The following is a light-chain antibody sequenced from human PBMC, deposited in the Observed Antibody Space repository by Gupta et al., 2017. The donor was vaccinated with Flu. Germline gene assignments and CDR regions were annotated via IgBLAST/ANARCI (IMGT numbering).Light chain of an antibody. J-gene: IGKJ2*01. CDR2: AAY. CDR3: QNDGSGPYT. CDR1: QDIRNL. V-gene: IGKV1-27*01. Sequence: PSSLSASVGDRVTITCRASQDIRNLLAWYQQKPGSAPEVLIYAAYNLQWGVPSRFSGRGSGTDFSLTIYGLQPEDAATYYCQNDGSGPYTFGQGTTLEIK.